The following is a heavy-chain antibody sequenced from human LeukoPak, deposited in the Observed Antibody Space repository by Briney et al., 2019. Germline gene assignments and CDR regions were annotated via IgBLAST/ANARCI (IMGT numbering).Heavy chain of an antibody. Sequence: SETLSLTCTVSGGSISSSNSYWGWIRQPPGKGLEWVGSIFYSGSTFYNPSLKSRVTISVDTSKKQFSLKLSSVTAADTAVYHCARGLKEQLVPRDWFDPWGQGTLVTVSS. D-gene: IGHD6-13*01. V-gene: IGHV4-39*07. J-gene: IGHJ5*02. CDR1: GGSISSSNSY. CDR2: IFYSGST. CDR3: ARGLKEQLVPRDWFDP.